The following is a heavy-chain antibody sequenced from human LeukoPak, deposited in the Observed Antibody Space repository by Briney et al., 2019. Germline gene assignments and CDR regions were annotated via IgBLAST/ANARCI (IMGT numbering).Heavy chain of an antibody. Sequence: ASVKVSCKASGYTFTNNGINWVRQAPGQELEWVGWINTHNGNTIYAQKLQGRVTMTTDTSTSTGYMELRSLTSDDTAVYYCTRESSTSPYYFDYWGQGTLVSVSS. CDR2: INTHNGNT. CDR1: GYTFTNNG. J-gene: IGHJ4*02. V-gene: IGHV1-18*01. D-gene: IGHD2-2*01. CDR3: TRESSTSPYYFDY.